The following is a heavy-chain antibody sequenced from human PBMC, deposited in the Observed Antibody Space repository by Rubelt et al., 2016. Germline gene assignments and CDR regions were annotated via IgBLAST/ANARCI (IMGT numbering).Heavy chain of an antibody. V-gene: IGHV3-66*04. CDR3: ARLHYYGGNSLSY. D-gene: IGHD4-23*01. Sequence: EVQLVESGGDLVQPGGSLRLSCAASGFTVSINHMTWVRQAPGKGLEWVSVIYSDGITNYVDSVKCRFTVSRDDSTNTLYLRMNSLRAEDTALYYCARLHYYGGNSLSYWGQGTLVSVSS. CDR2: IYSDGIT. J-gene: IGHJ4*02. CDR1: GFTVSINH.